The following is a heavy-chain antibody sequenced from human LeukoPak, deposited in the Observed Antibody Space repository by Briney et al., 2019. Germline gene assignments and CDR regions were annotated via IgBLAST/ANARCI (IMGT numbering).Heavy chain of an antibody. CDR1: GGSINSSIYH. J-gene: IGHJ3*02. D-gene: IGHD2-21*01. Sequence: SETLSLTCTVSGGSINSSIYHWGWIRQPPGKGLEWIGNIYYSGSTYYNPSLKSRVTISVDTSKNQFSLKLSSVTAADTAVYYCAGAASANAFDIWGQGTMVTVSS. V-gene: IGHV4-39*07. CDR2: IYYSGST. CDR3: AGAASANAFDI.